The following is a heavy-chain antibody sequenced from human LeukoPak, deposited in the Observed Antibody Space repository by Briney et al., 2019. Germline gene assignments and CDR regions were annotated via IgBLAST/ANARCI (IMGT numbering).Heavy chain of an antibody. CDR3: ASTYYYDSSGFGVAFDI. Sequence: SETLSLTCAVYGGSFSGYYWSWIRQPPGKGLEWIGEINHSGSTNYNPSLKSRVTISVDTSKNQFSLKLSSVTAADTAVYYCASTYYYDSSGFGVAFDIWGQGTMVTVSS. J-gene: IGHJ3*02. CDR2: INHSGST. V-gene: IGHV4-34*01. CDR1: GGSFSGYY. D-gene: IGHD3-22*01.